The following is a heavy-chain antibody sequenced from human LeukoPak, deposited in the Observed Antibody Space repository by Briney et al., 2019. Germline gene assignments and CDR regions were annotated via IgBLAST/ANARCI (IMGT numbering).Heavy chain of an antibody. CDR2: ISTSNGQT. Sequence: ASVKVSCKASGGTFSSYAISWVRQAPGQGPEWMGWISTSNGQTKYAQNFQGRITLTTDAYTSTAYMDLMSLRSDDTAVYFCARKRSWFGPWGQGTLVTVSS. CDR3: ARKRSWFGP. CDR1: GGTFSSYA. V-gene: IGHV1-18*01. J-gene: IGHJ5*02.